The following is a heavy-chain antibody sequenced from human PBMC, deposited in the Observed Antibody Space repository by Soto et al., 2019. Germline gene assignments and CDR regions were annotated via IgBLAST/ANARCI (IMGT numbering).Heavy chain of an antibody. CDR1: GFTFSSYG. Sequence: GGSLRLSCAASGFTFSSYGMHWVRQAPGKGLEWVAAIWYDGSNKYYADSVKGRFTISRDNSKNTLYLQMNSLRAEDTAVYYCARDVGIAAAKFDYWGQGTLVTVSS. CDR3: ARDVGIAAAKFDY. V-gene: IGHV3-33*01. J-gene: IGHJ4*02. CDR2: IWYDGSNK. D-gene: IGHD6-13*01.